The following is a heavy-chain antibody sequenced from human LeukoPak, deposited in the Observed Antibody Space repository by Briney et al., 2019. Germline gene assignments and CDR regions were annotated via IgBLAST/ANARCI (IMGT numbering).Heavy chain of an antibody. Sequence: SETLSLTCAVSGYSISGGFYWGWIRQPPGKGLKWIGSIHHSGSTYHNPSLKSRVTISVDTSRNQFSLKVSSVTAADTAVYYCASRVYGLGSFNYWGQGTLVTVSS. J-gene: IGHJ4*01. D-gene: IGHD3-10*01. CDR3: ASRVYGLGSFNY. CDR1: GYSISGGFY. V-gene: IGHV4-38-2*01. CDR2: IHHSGST.